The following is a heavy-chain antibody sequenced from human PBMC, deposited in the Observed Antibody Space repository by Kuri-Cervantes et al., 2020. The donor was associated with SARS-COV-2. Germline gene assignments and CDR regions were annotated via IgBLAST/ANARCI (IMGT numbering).Heavy chain of an antibody. CDR3: ATLYSSSCPQHEYYFDY. Sequence: GGFLRLSWQGSGYRFTSYWIGWVHQMHGKGLEWMGIIYPGDSDTRYSPSFQGQVTISAAKSISTADLQWSSLKATDTAMYDCATLYSSSCPQHEYYFDYWGQGTRVTVSS. CDR2: IYPGDSDT. D-gene: IGHD6-13*01. V-gene: IGHV5-51*07. J-gene: IGHJ4*02. CDR1: GYRFTSYW.